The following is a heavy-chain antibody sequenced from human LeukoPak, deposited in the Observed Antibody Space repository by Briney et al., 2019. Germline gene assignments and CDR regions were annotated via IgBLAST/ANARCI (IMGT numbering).Heavy chain of an antibody. J-gene: IGHJ4*02. CDR3: ARSTRFDGSGSYYSLYYFDY. V-gene: IGHV3-48*01. CDR1: GFTFSSYS. Sequence: PGGSLRLSCAASGFTFSSYSMNWVRQAPGKGLDWVSYISSSSSTIYYADSVKGRFTISRDNAKNSLFLRMNSLRAEDTAVYYCARSTRFDGSGSYYSLYYFDYWGQGTLVTVSS. D-gene: IGHD3-10*01. CDR2: ISSSSSTI.